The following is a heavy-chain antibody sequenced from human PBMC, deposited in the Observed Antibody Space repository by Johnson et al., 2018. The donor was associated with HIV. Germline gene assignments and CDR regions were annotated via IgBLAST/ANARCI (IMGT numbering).Heavy chain of an antibody. CDR2: LNWNGGST. CDR1: GFTFDDYG. J-gene: IGHJ3*02. D-gene: IGHD2-2*01. V-gene: IGHV3-20*04. Sequence: VQLVESGGGVVRPGGSLRLSCAASGFTFDDYGMSWVRQAPGKGLEWVSGLNWNGGSTGYADSVKGRFTISRDNAKNSRYLQMNSLRAEDTALYYCARGYCSSTSCYAFFLPFDIWGQGTMVTVSS. CDR3: ARGYCSSTSCYAFFLPFDI.